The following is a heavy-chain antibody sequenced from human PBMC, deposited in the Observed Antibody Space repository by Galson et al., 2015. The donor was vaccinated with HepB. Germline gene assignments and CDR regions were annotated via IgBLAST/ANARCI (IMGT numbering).Heavy chain of an antibody. J-gene: IGHJ5*02. CDR1: GFTFSSDW. Sequence: LRLSCAASGFTFSSDWMHWVRQAPGKGLVWVSRINGDGRSTNYADSVKGRFTISRDNAENTLYLEMSGLRVEDTAVYYCTRGGSGDYGWFDPWGQGTLVTVSS. CDR3: TRGGSGDYGWFDP. CDR2: INGDGRST. V-gene: IGHV3-74*01. D-gene: IGHD4-17*01.